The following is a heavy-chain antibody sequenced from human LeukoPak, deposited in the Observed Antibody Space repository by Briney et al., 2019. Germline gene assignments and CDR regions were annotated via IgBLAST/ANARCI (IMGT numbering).Heavy chain of an antibody. J-gene: IGHJ4*02. D-gene: IGHD3-3*01. Sequence: PGGSLRLSCAASGFTFSSYWMSWVRQAPGKGLEWVANIKQEGSEKYYVDSVKGRFTISRDNAKNSLYLQMNSLRAEDTAVYYCARMQRITIFGVVITPFDYWGQGTLVTVSS. CDR1: GFTFSSYW. CDR2: IKQEGSEK. V-gene: IGHV3-7*01. CDR3: ARMQRITIFGVVITPFDY.